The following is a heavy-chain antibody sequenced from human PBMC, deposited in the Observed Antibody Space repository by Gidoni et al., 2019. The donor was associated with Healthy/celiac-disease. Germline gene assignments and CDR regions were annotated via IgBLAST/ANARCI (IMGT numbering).Heavy chain of an antibody. J-gene: IGHJ4*02. CDR1: GFTFSSDG. CDR3: ARATRYSSSWYDY. Sequence: QVQLVESGGGVVQPGRSLRLSCAASGFTFSSDGMHWVRQAPGKGLEWVAVIWYDGSNKYYADSVKGRFTISRDNSKNTLYLQMNSLRAEYTAVYYCARATRYSSSWYDYWGQGTLVTVSS. CDR2: IWYDGSNK. V-gene: IGHV3-33*01. D-gene: IGHD6-13*01.